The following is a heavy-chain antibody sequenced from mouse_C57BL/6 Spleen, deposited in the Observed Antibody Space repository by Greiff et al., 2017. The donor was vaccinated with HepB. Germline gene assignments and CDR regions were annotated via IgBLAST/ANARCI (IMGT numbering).Heavy chain of an antibody. D-gene: IGHD1-1*01. Sequence: VQLQQSGPELVKPGASVKISCKASGYSFTGYYMNWVKQSPEKSLEWIGEINPSTGGTTYNQKFKAKATLTVDKSSSTAYMQLKSLTSEDSAVYYCASDYYGSSEAWFAYWGQGTLVTVSA. CDR1: GYSFTGYY. CDR2: INPSTGGT. CDR3: ASDYYGSSEAWFAY. V-gene: IGHV1-42*01. J-gene: IGHJ3*01.